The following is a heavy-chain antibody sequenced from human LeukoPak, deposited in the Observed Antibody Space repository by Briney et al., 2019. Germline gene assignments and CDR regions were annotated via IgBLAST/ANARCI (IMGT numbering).Heavy chain of an antibody. V-gene: IGHV1-69-2*01. CDR1: GYTFTDYY. CDR2: VDPEDGET. D-gene: IGHD5-18*01. Sequence: ATVKISCKVSGYTFTDYYMHWVQQAPRKELEWMGLVDPEDGETIYAEKFQGRVTITADTSTDTAYMELSSLRCEDTAVYYCATGYIVDTAMVTNWFDPWGQGTLVTVSS. CDR3: ATGYIVDTAMVTNWFDP. J-gene: IGHJ5*02.